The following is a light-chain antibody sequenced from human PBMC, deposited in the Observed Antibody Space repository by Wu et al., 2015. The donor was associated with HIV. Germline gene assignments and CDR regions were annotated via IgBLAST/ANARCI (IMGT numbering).Light chain of an antibody. CDR2: GAS. V-gene: IGKV3-20*01. CDR1: QSVNDNL. CDR3: QQFGSPPWT. J-gene: IGKJ1*01. Sequence: EIVLTQSPGTLSLSPGERATLSCRASQSVNDNLIAWYQQRPGQTPRLLIYGASRRATGIPDRFSGSGSGTDFTLIISRLEPEDFAVYYCQQFGSPPWTFGQGTKVEIK.